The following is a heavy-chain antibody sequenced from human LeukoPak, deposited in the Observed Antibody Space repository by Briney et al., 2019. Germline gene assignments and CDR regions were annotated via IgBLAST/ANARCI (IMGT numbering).Heavy chain of an antibody. J-gene: IGHJ6*03. CDR3: ARDRPDAPVAGESRSPYYYYYYMDV. Sequence: PGGSLRLSCAASGFTFSSYGMHWVRQAPGKGLEWVAFIRYDGSNKYYADSVKGRFTISRDNSKNTLYLQMNSLRAEDTAVYYCARDRPDAPVAGESRSPYYYYYYMDVWGKGTTVTVSS. D-gene: IGHD6-19*01. CDR2: IRYDGSNK. V-gene: IGHV3-30*02. CDR1: GFTFSSYG.